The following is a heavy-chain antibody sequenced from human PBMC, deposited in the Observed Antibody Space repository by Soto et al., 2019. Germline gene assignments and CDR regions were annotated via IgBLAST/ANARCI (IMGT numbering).Heavy chain of an antibody. D-gene: IGHD4-17*01. CDR1: GFTFSTYW. CDR2: IKQDGSEK. J-gene: IGHJ4*02. V-gene: IGHV3-7*01. Sequence: VQLVESGGGVVQPGRSLRLSCAASGFTFSTYWMNWVRQAPGKGLEWVANIKQDGSEKYYVDSVKGRFTISRDNARNSLYLQMNSLRAEDTAVYYCASQPTVTTDFDYWGQGTLFTVSS. CDR3: ASQPTVTTDFDY.